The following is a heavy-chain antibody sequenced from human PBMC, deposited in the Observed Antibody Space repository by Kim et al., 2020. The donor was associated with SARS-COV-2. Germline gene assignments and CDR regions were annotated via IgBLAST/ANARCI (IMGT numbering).Heavy chain of an antibody. D-gene: IGHD3-9*01. Sequence: SETLSLTCTVSGGSISSSSYYWGWIRQPPGKGLEWIGSIYYSGSTYYNPSLKSRVTISVDTSKNQFSLKLSSVTAADTAVYYCARRYFDWLFDYWGQGTLVTVSS. CDR2: IYYSGST. CDR1: GGSISSSSYY. V-gene: IGHV4-39*01. J-gene: IGHJ4*02. CDR3: ARRYFDWLFDY.